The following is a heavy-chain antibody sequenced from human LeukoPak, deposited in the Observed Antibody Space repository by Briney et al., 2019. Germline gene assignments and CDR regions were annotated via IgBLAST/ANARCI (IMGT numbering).Heavy chain of an antibody. D-gene: IGHD4-17*01. CDR1: GFSFSDYY. CDR2: ISSSSTTI. V-gene: IGHV3-11*01. Sequence: GGSLRLSCTASGFSFSDYYMSWIRQAPGKGLEWVSYISSSSTTIYYADSVKGRFTISRDNAKTSLYLQMNNLRAEDTAMYYCARDPRSFNGDSAGDPWGQGTLVTVSS. CDR3: ARDPRSFNGDSAGDP. J-gene: IGHJ5*02.